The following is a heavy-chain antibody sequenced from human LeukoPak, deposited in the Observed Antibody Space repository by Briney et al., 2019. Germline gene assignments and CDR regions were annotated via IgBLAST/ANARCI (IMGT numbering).Heavy chain of an antibody. CDR3: AKDSSGYYGVFDY. CDR2: ISWNSGSI. CDR1: GFTFDDYA. V-gene: IGHV3-9*01. J-gene: IGHJ4*02. D-gene: IGHD3-22*01. Sequence: QTGESLRLSCAASGFTFDDYAIHWVRQAPGKGLEWVSGISWNSGSIGYADSVKGRFTISRDNAKNSLYLQMNSLRAEDTALYYCAKDSSGYYGVFDYWGQGTLVTVSS.